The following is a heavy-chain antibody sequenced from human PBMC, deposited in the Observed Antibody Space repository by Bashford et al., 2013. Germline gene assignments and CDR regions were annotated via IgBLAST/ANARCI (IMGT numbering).Heavy chain of an antibody. D-gene: IGHD6-6*01. V-gene: IGHV1-18*01. CDR1: GYTFSNHG. Sequence: ASVKVSCKASGYTFSNHGISWVRQAPGQGLEWMGWISAYNGNTNPAQKIQDRVTMTTDTSTSTAYMELRNLRSDDTAVYYCARVVAARPGDYYYGMDVWGQGTTVTVSS. J-gene: IGHJ6*02. CDR2: ISAYNGNT. CDR3: ARVVAARPGDYYYGMDV.